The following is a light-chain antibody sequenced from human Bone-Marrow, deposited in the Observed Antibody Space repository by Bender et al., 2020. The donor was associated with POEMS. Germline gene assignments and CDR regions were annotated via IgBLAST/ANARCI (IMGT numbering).Light chain of an antibody. CDR1: NNDIGFYNY. CDR3: QVWDTTGDLVV. Sequence: QSALTQPPSASGSPGQSVTISCTGTNNDIGFYNYVSWYQHHPGKAPKLIIYEVSERPSGVPDRFSGSNSGNMATLTITRVEAGDEADYFCQVWDTTGDLVVFGGGTKLTVL. V-gene: IGLV2-8*01. CDR2: EVS. J-gene: IGLJ2*01.